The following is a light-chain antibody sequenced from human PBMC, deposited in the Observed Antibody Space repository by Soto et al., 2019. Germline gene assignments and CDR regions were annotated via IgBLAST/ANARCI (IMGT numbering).Light chain of an antibody. CDR2: DTS. J-gene: IGLJ2*01. Sequence: QAVVTQEPSLTVSPGGTVTLTCGSSTGAVTSGHYPYWFQQKPGQAPRTLICDTSNKHSWTPARFSGSLLGGKAALTLSGAQPEDEAEYYCLLSYSGAQVFGGGTKVTVL. CDR3: LLSYSGAQV. CDR1: TGAVTSGHY. V-gene: IGLV7-46*01.